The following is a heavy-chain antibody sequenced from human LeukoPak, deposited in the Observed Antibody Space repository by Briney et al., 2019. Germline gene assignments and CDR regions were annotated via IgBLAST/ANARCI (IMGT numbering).Heavy chain of an antibody. V-gene: IGHV1-18*01. CDR1: GYTFINYG. Sequence: EASVKVSCKASGYTFINYGISWVRQAPGQGLEWMGWITAYNGNTKYAQKLQDRVTMTTDTSTSTAYMELRSLRSDDTAVYYCARVNYDILTGYYIPHGFDIWGQGTMVTVSS. J-gene: IGHJ3*02. CDR3: ARVNYDILTGYYIPHGFDI. D-gene: IGHD3-9*01. CDR2: ITAYNGNT.